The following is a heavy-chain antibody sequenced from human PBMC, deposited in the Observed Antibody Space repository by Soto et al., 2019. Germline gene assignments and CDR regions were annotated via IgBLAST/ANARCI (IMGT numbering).Heavy chain of an antibody. CDR3: ANKGSYYDILTGYYDYYGMDV. J-gene: IGHJ6*02. CDR2: ISYDGSNK. Sequence: SLRLSCSASGFTFSSYGMHWVRQAPGKGLEWVAVISYDGSNKYYADSVKGRFTISRDNSKNTLYLQMNSLRAEDTAVYYCANKGSYYDILTGYYDYYGMDVWGQGTTVTVSS. D-gene: IGHD3-9*01. V-gene: IGHV3-30*18. CDR1: GFTFSSYG.